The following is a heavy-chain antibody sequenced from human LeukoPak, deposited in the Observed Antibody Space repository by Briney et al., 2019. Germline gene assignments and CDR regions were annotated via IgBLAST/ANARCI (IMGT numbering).Heavy chain of an antibody. CDR2: IYYSRST. CDR1: GGSISSYY. V-gene: IGHV4-59*01. J-gene: IGHJ4*02. Sequence: PSETLSLTCTVSGGSISSYYWSWIRQPPGKGLEWIGYIYYSRSTNYNPSLKSRVTISVDTSKNQFSLKLSSVTAADTAVYYCARVAKGAFDYWGQGTLVTVSS. CDR3: ARVAKGAFDY.